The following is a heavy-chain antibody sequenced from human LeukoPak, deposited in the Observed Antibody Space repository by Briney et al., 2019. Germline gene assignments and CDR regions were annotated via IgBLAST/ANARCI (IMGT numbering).Heavy chain of an antibody. CDR1: GGSVTTSSYY. Sequence: SETLSLTCTVSGGSVTTSSYYWGWIRQPPGKGLEWIGSRSHSGSAFYNPSLKSRVSISVDTSKNQFSLRVTSVTAADTALYYCARRSLREAYNRFDPWGQGTLVTVSS. V-gene: IGHV4-39*01. J-gene: IGHJ5*02. CDR2: RSHSGSA. CDR3: ARRSLREAYNRFDP. D-gene: IGHD3-10*01.